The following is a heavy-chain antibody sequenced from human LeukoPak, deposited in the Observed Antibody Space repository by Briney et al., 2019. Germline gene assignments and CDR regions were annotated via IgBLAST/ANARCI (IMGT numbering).Heavy chain of an antibody. CDR2: IYPGDSDT. J-gene: IGHJ3*02. CDR3: ATNLRSWPGAFDI. V-gene: IGHV5-51*01. CDR1: GYPFTSYW. Sequence: GESLKISCKGSGYPFTSYWIVWVRQLPGKGLEWMGIIYPGDSDTRYSPSFQGQVTISADKSISTAYLQWSSLKASDTAMYYCATNLRSWPGAFDIWGQGTMVTVSS. D-gene: IGHD5-12*01.